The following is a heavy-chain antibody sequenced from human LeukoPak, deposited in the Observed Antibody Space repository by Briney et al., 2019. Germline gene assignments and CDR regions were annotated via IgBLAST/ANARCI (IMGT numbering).Heavy chain of an antibody. J-gene: IGHJ4*02. Sequence: PSETLSLTCAVYGGSFSGYYWSWIRQPPGKGLEWIGEINHSGSTNYNPSLKSRVTISVDTSKNQFSLKLSSVTAADTAVYYCARLRLTYYDYVWGSYRYNWTPDFDYWGQGTLVTVSS. CDR3: ARLRLTYYDYVWGSYRYNWTPDFDY. D-gene: IGHD3-16*02. V-gene: IGHV4-34*01. CDR2: INHSGST. CDR1: GGSFSGYY.